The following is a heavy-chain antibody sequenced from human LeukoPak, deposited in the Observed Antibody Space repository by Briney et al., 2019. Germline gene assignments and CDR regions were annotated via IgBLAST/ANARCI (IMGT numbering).Heavy chain of an antibody. D-gene: IGHD3-10*01. J-gene: IGHJ4*02. V-gene: IGHV3-23*01. CDR3: AKKSDSGSWDYFDY. CDR1: GFTFSSYW. Sequence: PGGSLRLSCAASGFTFSSYWMSWVRQAPGKGLEWVSGISGGGSTTYYVDSVKGRFIISRDNSKNTLYLQMSSLRAEDTAVYYCAKKSDSGSWDYFDYWGQGTLVTVSS. CDR2: ISGGGSTT.